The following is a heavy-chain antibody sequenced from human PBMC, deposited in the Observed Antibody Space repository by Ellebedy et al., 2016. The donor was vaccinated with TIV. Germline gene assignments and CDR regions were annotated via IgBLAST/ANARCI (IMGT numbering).Heavy chain of an antibody. D-gene: IGHD6-19*01. CDR2: INAGTDNT. V-gene: IGHV1-3*01. CDR3: TRDPSDISAYAHDCFDY. Sequence: AASVMVSCKASGYTFTKCAIHWMRQAPGQSLEWTGWINAGTDNTKYSQHFQDRVTITSDTSANTAYMELSSLRSEDTAMYYGTRDPSDISAYAHDCFDYWGQGTLVTVSS. CDR1: GYTFTKCA. J-gene: IGHJ4*02.